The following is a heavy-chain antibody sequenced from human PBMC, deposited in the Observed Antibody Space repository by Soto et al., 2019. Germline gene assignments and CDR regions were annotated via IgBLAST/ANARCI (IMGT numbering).Heavy chain of an antibody. D-gene: IGHD6-19*01. CDR3: AKDRDSSGWFSGYYYGVDV. J-gene: IGHJ6*02. CDR2: ISYDGSNK. CDR1: GFNFSSYG. Sequence: GGSLRLSCAASGFNFSSYGRHWVRQAPGKGLEWVALISYDGSNKYYADSVKGRFTISRDNSKNTLSLQVSSLRPEDTAVYYCAKDRDSSGWFSGYYYGVDVWGQGTTVTVSS. V-gene: IGHV3-30*18.